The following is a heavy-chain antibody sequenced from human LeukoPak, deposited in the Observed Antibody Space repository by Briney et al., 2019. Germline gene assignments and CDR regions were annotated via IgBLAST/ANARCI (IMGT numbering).Heavy chain of an antibody. J-gene: IGHJ4*02. CDR2: LNQGGSEK. D-gene: IGHD5-12*01. CDR3: ARDIGYGDL. Sequence: GGSLRLSCAASGFTFSSYAMSWVRQAPGKGLEWVAGLNQGGSEKYCVDSVKGRFTISRDNGKNSLYLQMNNLRADDTAVYHCARDIGYGDLWGQGTLVAVSS. V-gene: IGHV3-7*01. CDR1: GFTFSSYA.